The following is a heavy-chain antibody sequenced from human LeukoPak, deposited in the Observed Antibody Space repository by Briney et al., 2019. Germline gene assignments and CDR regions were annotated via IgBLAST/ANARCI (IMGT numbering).Heavy chain of an antibody. Sequence: PAGSLTLSCAASGLTFSSYWRHWVRQPPGKGLVWVSRINSDGSSTSNADSVSGRFTLSNQNDKNELYLQLNSLRAEDTAVYYCARALWSGYSTDYWGEGTLVTVSS. CDR1: GLTFSSYW. D-gene: IGHD3-3*01. J-gene: IGHJ4*02. V-gene: IGHV3-74*01. CDR2: INSDGSST. CDR3: ARALWSGYSTDY.